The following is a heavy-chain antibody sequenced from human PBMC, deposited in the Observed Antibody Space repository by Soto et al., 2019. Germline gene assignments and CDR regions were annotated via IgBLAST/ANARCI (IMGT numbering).Heavy chain of an antibody. CDR3: ARDQLEGNWFDP. Sequence: QLQLQESGSGLVRPSQTLSLTCAVSGGSISSGGYSWNWIRQPPGKGLEWIGYIYHSGSTLYNPSLKRLVTISVDTSTNQFSLKLSSVTAADTAVYYCARDQLEGNWFDPWGQGTLVTVSS. J-gene: IGHJ5*02. CDR1: GGSISSGGYS. CDR2: IYHSGST. D-gene: IGHD1-1*01. V-gene: IGHV4-30-2*01.